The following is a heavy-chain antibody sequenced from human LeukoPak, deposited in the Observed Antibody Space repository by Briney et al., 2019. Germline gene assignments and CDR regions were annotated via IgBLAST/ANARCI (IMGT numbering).Heavy chain of an antibody. CDR2: ISGSGGST. J-gene: IGHJ4*02. CDR1: GFTFSSYA. Sequence: PGGSLRLSCAASGFTFSSYAMSWVRQAPGKGLEWVSAISGSGGSTYYADSVKGRFTISRDNSKNTLYLQMNSLRAEDTAVYYCAKDYQYSSSWYPGYFDYWGRGTLVTVSS. D-gene: IGHD6-13*01. V-gene: IGHV3-23*01. CDR3: AKDYQYSSSWYPGYFDY.